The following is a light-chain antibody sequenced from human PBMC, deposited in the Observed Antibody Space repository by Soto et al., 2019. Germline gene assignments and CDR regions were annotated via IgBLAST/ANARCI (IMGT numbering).Light chain of an antibody. CDR1: QSISSW. Sequence: DIQMTQSPSTLSASVGDRVTITCRASQSISSWLAWHQQKPGKAPRLLIYKASNLESGVPSGFSGSGSGTEFTLTITSLQPDDSATYYCQQYNDNWTFSQGTKVDIK. J-gene: IGKJ1*01. CDR2: KAS. CDR3: QQYNDNWT. V-gene: IGKV1-5*03.